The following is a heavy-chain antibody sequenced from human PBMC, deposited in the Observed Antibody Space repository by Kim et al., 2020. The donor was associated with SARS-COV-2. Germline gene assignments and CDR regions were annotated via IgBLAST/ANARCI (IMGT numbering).Heavy chain of an antibody. D-gene: IGHD6-13*01. CDR3: ARVASGYSSSWYDGGFDY. J-gene: IGHJ4*02. Sequence: VKGPFTISRANAKNPLYLQMSSLRAEDTAVYYCARVASGYSSSWYDGGFDYWGQGTLVTVSS. V-gene: IGHV3-74*01.